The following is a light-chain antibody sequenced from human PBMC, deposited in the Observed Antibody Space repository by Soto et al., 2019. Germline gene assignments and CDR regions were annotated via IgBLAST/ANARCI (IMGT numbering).Light chain of an antibody. V-gene: IGLV1-44*01. Sequence: QSVLTQPPSASGTPGQRVTISCSGSSSNIGSNTVNWLQQLPGTAPKLLMYSNNQRPSGVPDRFSGSKSGTSASLAISGLQSEDEADYYCATWDDSLNGDVVFGGGTQLTVL. J-gene: IGLJ2*01. CDR2: SNN. CDR3: ATWDDSLNGDVV. CDR1: SSNIGSNT.